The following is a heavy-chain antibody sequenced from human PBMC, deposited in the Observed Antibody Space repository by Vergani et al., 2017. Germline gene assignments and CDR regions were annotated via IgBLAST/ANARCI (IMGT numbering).Heavy chain of an antibody. CDR1: GYSFTSYW. CDR3: ARQEYSSSWYRGGDCEI. V-gene: IGHV5-10-1*03. J-gene: IGHJ3*02. Sequence: EVQLVQSGAEVKKPGESLRISCKGSGYSFTSYWISWVRQMPGKGLEWMGRIDPSDSYANYSPSFQCHVTISADKSISTAYLPWSSLKASDTAMYYCARQEYSSSWYRGGDCEISGQGTMVTVSS. D-gene: IGHD6-13*01. CDR2: IDPSDSYA.